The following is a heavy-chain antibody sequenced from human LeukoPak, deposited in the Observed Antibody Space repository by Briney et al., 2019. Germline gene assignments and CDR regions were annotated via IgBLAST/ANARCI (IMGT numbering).Heavy chain of an antibody. J-gene: IGHJ4*02. D-gene: IGHD2-2*01. CDR1: GGSISSSSYY. CDR2: IYYSGST. CDR3: ARAGARYCSSTSCYVTDY. V-gene: IGHV4-61*01. Sequence: SETLSLTCTVSGGSISSSSYYWSWIRQPPGKGLEWIGYIYYSGSTNYNPSLKSRVTISVDTSKNQFSLKLSSVTAADTAVYYCARAGARYCSSTSCYVTDYWGQGTLVTVSS.